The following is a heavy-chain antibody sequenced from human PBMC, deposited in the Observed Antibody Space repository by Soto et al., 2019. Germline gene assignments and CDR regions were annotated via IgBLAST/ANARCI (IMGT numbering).Heavy chain of an antibody. D-gene: IGHD1-26*01. Sequence: EVQLLESGGGLIQPGGSLRLSCAASAFTFSTYAMSWVRQAPGKGLEWVSAISGSGGSTYYADSVKGRFTISRDNSKNTLYLQMNSLRAEDTAVYYCAKDRVLQSLWYFDYWGQGTLLTVSS. CDR3: AKDRVLQSLWYFDY. J-gene: IGHJ4*02. CDR2: ISGSGGST. V-gene: IGHV3-23*01. CDR1: AFTFSTYA.